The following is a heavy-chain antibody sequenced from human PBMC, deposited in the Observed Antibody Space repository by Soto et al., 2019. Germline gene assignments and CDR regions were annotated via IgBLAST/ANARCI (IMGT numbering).Heavy chain of an antibody. CDR1: GGSISSGGYY. D-gene: IGHD3-3*01. CDR3: ARDVGRFLEWSP. V-gene: IGHV4-31*03. Sequence: SETLSLTCTVSGGSISSGGYYWSWIRQHPGKGLEWIGYIYYSGSTYYNPSLKSRVTISVDTSKNQFSLKLSSVTAADTAVYYCARDVGRFLEWSPWSQGTLLTVSS. CDR2: IYYSGST. J-gene: IGHJ4*02.